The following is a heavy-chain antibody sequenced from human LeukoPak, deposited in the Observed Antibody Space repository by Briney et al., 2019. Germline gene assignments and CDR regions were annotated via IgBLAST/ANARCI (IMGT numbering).Heavy chain of an antibody. Sequence: PSQTLSLTCTVSGGSISSGGYYWSWIRQHPGKGLEWIGYIYYSGSTYYNPSLKSRVTISVDTSKNQFSLKLSSVTAADTAVYYCARLHNGKQDVLRFLEWLPNYYMDVWGKGTTVTVSS. V-gene: IGHV4-31*03. CDR1: GGSISSGGYY. CDR3: ARLHNGKQDVLRFLEWLPNYYMDV. CDR2: IYYSGST. D-gene: IGHD3-3*01. J-gene: IGHJ6*03.